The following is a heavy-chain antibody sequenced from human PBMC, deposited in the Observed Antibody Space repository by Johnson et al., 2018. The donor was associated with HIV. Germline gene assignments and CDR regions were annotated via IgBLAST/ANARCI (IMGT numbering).Heavy chain of an antibody. CDR1: GFTFDDYG. CDR2: INWNGGST. D-gene: IGHD7-27*01. J-gene: IGHJ3*02. CDR3: ARDPNWGWTFDI. V-gene: IGHV3-20*04. Sequence: VQLMESGGGVVRPGGSVRLSCAASGFTFDDYGMSWVRQVPGKGLEWVSGINWNGGSTGHADSVKGRFTISRDNAKNSLYLQMNSLRVEDTAVYYCARDPNWGWTFDIWGQGTMVTVSS.